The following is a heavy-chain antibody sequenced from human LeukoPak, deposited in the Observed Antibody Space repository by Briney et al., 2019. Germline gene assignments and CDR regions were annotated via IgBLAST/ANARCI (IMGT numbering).Heavy chain of an antibody. CDR1: GGSVSSGSYY. J-gene: IGHJ4*02. V-gene: IGHV4-61*01. Sequence: SETLSLTCTVSGGSVSSGSYYWSWIRQPPGKGLEWIGYIYYSGSTNYNPSLKSRVTTSVDTSKNQFSLKLSSVTAADTAVYYCARGKRYYDILTGYYNGHFDYWGQGTLVTVSS. CDR2: IYYSGST. D-gene: IGHD3-9*01. CDR3: ARGKRYYDILTGYYNGHFDY.